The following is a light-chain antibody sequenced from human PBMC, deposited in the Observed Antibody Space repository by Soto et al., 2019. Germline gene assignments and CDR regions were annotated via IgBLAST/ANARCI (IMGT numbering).Light chain of an antibody. CDR3: SSYTSSSTPLV. CDR2: QVS. CDR1: SSDVGGYNY. Sequence: QAALPQPASVSGSPGQSITISCTGTSSDVGGYNYVSWYQHHPGKAPKLMVYQVSNGPSGVSNPFSGSKSGNPASLTXSGXQAEDEADYYCSSYTSSSTPLVFGTGTKVTVL. V-gene: IGLV2-14*01. J-gene: IGLJ1*01.